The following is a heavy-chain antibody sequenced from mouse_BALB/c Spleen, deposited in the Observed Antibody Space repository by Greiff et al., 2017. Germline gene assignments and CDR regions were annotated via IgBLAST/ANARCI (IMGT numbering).Heavy chain of an antibody. Sequence: DVKLQESGAELVRSGASVKLSCTASGFNIKDYYMHWVKQRPEQGLEWIGWIDPENGDTEYAPKFQGKATMTADTSSNTAYLQLSSLTSEDTAVYYCNADDYWGQGTTLTVSS. CDR1: GFNIKDYY. CDR3: NADDY. V-gene: IGHV14-4*02. CDR2: IDPENGDT. J-gene: IGHJ2*01.